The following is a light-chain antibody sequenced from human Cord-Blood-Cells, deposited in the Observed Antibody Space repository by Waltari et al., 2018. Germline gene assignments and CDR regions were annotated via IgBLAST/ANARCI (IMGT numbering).Light chain of an antibody. CDR2: ENN. V-gene: IGLV1-51*02. CDR1: SSNIGNNY. CDR3: GTWDSSLSAGV. J-gene: IGLJ3*02. Sequence: QSVLTQPPSVSPAPGQKVTISCSGSSSNIGNNYLSWYQQLPGTAPKLLIYENNKRPSGIPDRFSGSKSGTSATLGITGLQTGDEADYYCGTWDSSLSAGVFGGGTKLTVL.